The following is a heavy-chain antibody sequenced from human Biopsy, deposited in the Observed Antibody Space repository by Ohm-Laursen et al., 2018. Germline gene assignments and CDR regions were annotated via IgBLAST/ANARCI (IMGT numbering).Heavy chain of an antibody. D-gene: IGHD1-14*01. CDR1: GGSPSSYS. CDR3: ARDRDRRGWFDP. CDR2: IYTSGIT. V-gene: IGHV4-4*07. J-gene: IGHJ5*02. Sequence: SDTLSLTCAVSGGSPSSYSWSWIRQPAGKGLEWIGQIYTSGITNYNPSLKSRVTMSVDTSKNKFPLRVSSVTAADTAVYYCARDRDRRGWFDPWGQGTLVTVSS.